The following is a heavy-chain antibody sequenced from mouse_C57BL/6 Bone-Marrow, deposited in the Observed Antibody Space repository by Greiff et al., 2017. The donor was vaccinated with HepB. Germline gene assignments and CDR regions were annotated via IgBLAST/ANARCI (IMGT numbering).Heavy chain of an antibody. D-gene: IGHD1-1*01. CDR1: GFNIKDDY. V-gene: IGHV14-4*01. CDR3: TTSSSYEAMDY. J-gene: IGHJ4*01. CDR2: IDPENGDT. Sequence: VQLQQSGAELVRPGASVKLSCTASGFNIKDDYMHWVKQRPEQGLEWIGWIDPENGDTEYASKFQGKATITADTSSNTAYLQLSSLTSEDTAVYYCTTSSSYEAMDYWGQGTSVTVSS.